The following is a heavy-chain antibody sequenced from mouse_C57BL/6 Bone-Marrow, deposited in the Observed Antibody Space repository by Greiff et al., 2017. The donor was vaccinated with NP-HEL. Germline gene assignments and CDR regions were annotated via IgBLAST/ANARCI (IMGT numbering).Heavy chain of an antibody. V-gene: IGHV1-42*01. D-gene: IGHD2-5*01. J-gene: IGHJ4*01. CDR1: GYSFTGYY. Sequence: VQLQQSGPELVKPGASVKISCKASGYSFTGYYMNWVKQSPEKSLEWIGEINPSTGGTTYNQKFNAKATLTVDKSSSTAYMQLKSLTSEDSAVYYCARVHYSNYVYAKDYWGQGTSVTASS. CDR2: INPSTGGT. CDR3: ARVHYSNYVYAKDY.